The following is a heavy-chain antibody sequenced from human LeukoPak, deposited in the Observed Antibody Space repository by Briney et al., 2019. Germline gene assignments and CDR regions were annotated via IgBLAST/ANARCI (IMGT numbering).Heavy chain of an antibody. J-gene: IGHJ3*01. CDR2: FDPEDVEI. CDR3: ATFTIFGVFTYAFDV. CDR1: GNTPTELS. Sequence: EASVKVSCKLSGNTPTELSMRWVRQAPGKGLEWMGGFDPEDVEIIYAEKFQGRVTMTEDTSTDTAYMELSSLKSEDTAVYYCATFTIFGVFTYAFDVWGQGTMVTVSS. V-gene: IGHV1-24*01. D-gene: IGHD3-3*01.